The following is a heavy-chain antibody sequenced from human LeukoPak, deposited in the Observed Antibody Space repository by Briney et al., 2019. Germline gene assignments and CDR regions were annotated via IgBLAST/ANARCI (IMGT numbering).Heavy chain of an antibody. D-gene: IGHD1-7*01. V-gene: IGHV3-30*02. CDR3: AKPVQRGVYNWNYLGWFDP. CDR2: IRYDGSIK. Sequence: GGSLRLSCAASGFTFSSYGLHWVRQAPGKGLEWVALIRYDGSIKYYADSVKGRFTISRDNSKNTLYLQMHSLRAEDTAVYYCAKPVQRGVYNWNYLGWFDPWGLGTLVTVSP. CDR1: GFTFSSYG. J-gene: IGHJ5*02.